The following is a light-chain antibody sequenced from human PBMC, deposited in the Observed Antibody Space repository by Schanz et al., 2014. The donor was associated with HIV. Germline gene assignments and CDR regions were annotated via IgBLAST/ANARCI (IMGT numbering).Light chain of an antibody. CDR3: QQYGRSPRT. V-gene: IGKV3-20*01. Sequence: EIVMTQSPATLSVSPGERATLSCRASQSVSSNLAWYQQKPGQAPRLLIYGASNRATGIPDRFSGSGSGTDFTLTITGLEPEDVAVYYCQQYGRSPRTFGGGTKVEIK. J-gene: IGKJ4*01. CDR1: QSVSSN. CDR2: GAS.